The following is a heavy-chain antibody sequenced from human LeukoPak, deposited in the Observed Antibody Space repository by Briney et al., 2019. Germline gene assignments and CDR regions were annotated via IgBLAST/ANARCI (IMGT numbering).Heavy chain of an antibody. CDR1: GGSISSYY. Sequence: SETLSLTCTVSGGSISSYYWSWIRQPPGKGLEWIGYIYYSGSTNYNPSLKSRVTISVDTSKNQFSLKLSSVTAADTAVYYCARDTPYDFWSGYYANYYGMDVWGQGTTVTASS. CDR2: IYYSGST. J-gene: IGHJ6*02. D-gene: IGHD3-3*01. CDR3: ARDTPYDFWSGYYANYYGMDV. V-gene: IGHV4-59*01.